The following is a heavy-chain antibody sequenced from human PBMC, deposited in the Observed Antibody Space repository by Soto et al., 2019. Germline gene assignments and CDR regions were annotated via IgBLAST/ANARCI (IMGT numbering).Heavy chain of an antibody. CDR1: GFPFGNFL. V-gene: IGHV3-49*03. CDR2: LRSQPYGGTA. Sequence: EVYLVESGGGLVEPGRSLRLSCTASGFPFGNFLMSWFRQAPGKGMEWVGFLRSQPYGGTAEYAASVRGRFTISRDDSKGIAYLQMNSLQTEDSGVYYCIGSFPFWGQGTLVTVSS. D-gene: IGHD3-10*01. J-gene: IGHJ4*02. CDR3: IGSFPF.